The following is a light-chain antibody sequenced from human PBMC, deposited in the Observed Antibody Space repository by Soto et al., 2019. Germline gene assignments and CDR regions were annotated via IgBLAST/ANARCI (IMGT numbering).Light chain of an antibody. J-gene: IGKJ1*01. Sequence: DIQMTQSPSTLSAFVGDRVTITCRASQSISLWLAWYQQKPGKAPRLLIYDVSTLESGVPSRFSGSGSRTEFSLTIKSLEPDDFATYYCQQYNSYSWTFGQGTKVDIK. CDR3: QQYNSYSWT. CDR2: DVS. V-gene: IGKV1-5*01. CDR1: QSISLW.